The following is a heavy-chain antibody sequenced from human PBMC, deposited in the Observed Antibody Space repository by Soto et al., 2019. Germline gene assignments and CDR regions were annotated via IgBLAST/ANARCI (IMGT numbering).Heavy chain of an antibody. Sequence: PGGSLRLSCAASGFTFSSYAMSWVRQAPGKGLEWVSGISDSGGSTYYADSVKGRFTISRDNSKNTLYLQMNSLRAEDTAVYYCARERYNWSQHRGMDVWGQGTTVTVSS. CDR3: ARERYNWSQHRGMDV. V-gene: IGHV3-23*01. CDR2: ISDSGGST. J-gene: IGHJ6*02. D-gene: IGHD1-20*01. CDR1: GFTFSSYA.